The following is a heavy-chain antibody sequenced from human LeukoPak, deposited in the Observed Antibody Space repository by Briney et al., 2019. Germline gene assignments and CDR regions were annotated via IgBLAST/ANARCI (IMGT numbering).Heavy chain of an antibody. CDR1: GYSFTGYG. Sequence: GASVIVWCTASGYSFTGYGSSWGRQAPGQGIEWMGWISAYNGNTNYAQKLQGRVTMTTDTSTSTAYMELRSLRSDDTAVYYCARGYGSGSYYLVDWGQGTLVTVSS. CDR3: ARGYGSGSYYLVD. D-gene: IGHD3-10*01. V-gene: IGHV1-18*01. CDR2: ISAYNGNT. J-gene: IGHJ4*02.